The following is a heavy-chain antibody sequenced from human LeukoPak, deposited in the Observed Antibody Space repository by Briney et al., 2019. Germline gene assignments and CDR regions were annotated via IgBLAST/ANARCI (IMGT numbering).Heavy chain of an antibody. CDR3: ARDVEGSGSNTP. D-gene: IGHD3-10*01. CDR1: GFTFSSYS. J-gene: IGHJ5*02. V-gene: IGHV3-21*01. CDR2: ISSSSSYI. Sequence: GGSLRLSCAASGFTFSSYSMNWVRQAPGKGLEGVSSISSSSSYIYYADSVKGRFTISRDNAKNSLSLQRNSRRAEDTAVYYCARDVEGSGSNTPWGQGTLVTVSS.